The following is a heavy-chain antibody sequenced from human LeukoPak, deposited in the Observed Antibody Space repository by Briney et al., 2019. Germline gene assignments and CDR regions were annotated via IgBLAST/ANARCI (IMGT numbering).Heavy chain of an antibody. V-gene: IGHV3-7*01. CDR3: ARATWDPNYYYYMDV. D-gene: IGHD1-26*01. J-gene: IGHJ6*03. CDR2: IKYDGSEN. CDR1: GFTFIDSW. Sequence: GGSLRLSCAASGFTFIDSWMTWVRQAPGKGLEWVANIKYDGSENYYVDSVKGRFTISRDNAKKSLSLQMNSLRAEDTAVYYCARATWDPNYYYYMDVWGKGTTVTISS.